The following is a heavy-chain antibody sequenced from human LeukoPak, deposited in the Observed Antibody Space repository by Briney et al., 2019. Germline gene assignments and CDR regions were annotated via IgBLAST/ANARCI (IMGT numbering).Heavy chain of an antibody. J-gene: IGHJ6*03. V-gene: IGHV1-8*01. D-gene: IGHD3-3*01. CDR3: ARATTSKGEAYYDFWSGYFYRYYYMDV. CDR1: GYTFTSYD. CDR2: MNPNSGNT. Sequence: GASVKVSCKASGYTFTSYDINWVRQATGQGLEWMGWMNPNSGNTGYAQKFQGRVTMTRNTSISTAYMELGSLRSEDTAVYYCARATTSKGEAYYDFWSGYFYRYYYMDVWGKGTTVTVSS.